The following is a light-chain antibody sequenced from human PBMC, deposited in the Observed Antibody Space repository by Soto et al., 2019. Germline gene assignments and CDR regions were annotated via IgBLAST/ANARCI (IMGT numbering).Light chain of an antibody. CDR3: TSYSSSSPYV. Sequence: LTQPASVSGSPGQSITISCTGTSSDVGGYNYVSWYQQHPGKAPKLMIYDVSNRPSGVSDRFSGSKSVNTASLTISGLQAEDEADYYCTSYSSSSPYVFGTGTKVTVL. V-gene: IGLV2-14*01. CDR2: DVS. CDR1: SSDVGGYNY. J-gene: IGLJ1*01.